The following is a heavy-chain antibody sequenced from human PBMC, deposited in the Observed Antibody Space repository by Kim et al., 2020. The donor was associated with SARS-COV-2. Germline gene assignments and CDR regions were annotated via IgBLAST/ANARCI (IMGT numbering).Heavy chain of an antibody. CDR3: ARESGHTPYFDY. D-gene: IGHD3-3*01. V-gene: IGHV1-2*02. Sequence: NYAQEFQGRVPMTRDTSISTAYLELSRLRSDDTAMDYCARESGHTPYFDYWGQGTLVTVSS. J-gene: IGHJ4*02.